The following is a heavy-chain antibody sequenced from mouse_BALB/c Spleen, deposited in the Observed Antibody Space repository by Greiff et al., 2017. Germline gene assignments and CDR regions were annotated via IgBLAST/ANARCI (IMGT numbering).Heavy chain of an antibody. CDR3: ARDRQRGRGAMDY. CDR2: IWGDGST. D-gene: IGHD4-1*02. J-gene: IGHJ4*01. Sequence: QVQLQQSGPGLVAPSQSLSITCTVSGFSLTGYGVNWVRQPPGKGLEWLGMIWGDGSTDYNSALKSRLSISKDNSKSQVFLKMNSLQTDDAARYYCARDRQRGRGAMDYWGQGTSVTVSS. V-gene: IGHV2-6-7*01. CDR1: GFSLTGYG.